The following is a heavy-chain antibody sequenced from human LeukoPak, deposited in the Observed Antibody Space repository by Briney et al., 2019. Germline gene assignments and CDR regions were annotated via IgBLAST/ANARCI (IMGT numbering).Heavy chain of an antibody. CDR3: ARGLRFSGRSSWFDP. CDR2: IYISGST. Sequence: SDTLSLTCTVSGGSIGGYYWSWIRQPAGKGLEWIGCIYISGSTNYNPSLKSRVTMSVDTSKNQFSLELSSVTAGDTAVYYCARGLRFSGRSSWFDPWGQGTLVTVSS. J-gene: IGHJ5*02. V-gene: IGHV4-4*07. D-gene: IGHD3-3*01. CDR1: GGSIGGYY.